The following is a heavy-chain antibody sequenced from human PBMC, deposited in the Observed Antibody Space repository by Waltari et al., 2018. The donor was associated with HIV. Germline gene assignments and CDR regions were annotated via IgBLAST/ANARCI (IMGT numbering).Heavy chain of an antibody. CDR3: AKDDRATRGLDN. Sequence: EVQLLESGGGLVQPGGSLRLSCAASGFRFSNYAMSWVRQAPGEGLEWVAVVRDVDSTYYVDSVKGRFIISRDDSNDTLYLQMNSLRVEDTAVYYCAKDDRATRGLDNWGQGTLVTVSS. V-gene: IGHV3-23*01. CDR2: VRDVDST. J-gene: IGHJ4*02. CDR1: GFRFSNYA. D-gene: IGHD5-12*01.